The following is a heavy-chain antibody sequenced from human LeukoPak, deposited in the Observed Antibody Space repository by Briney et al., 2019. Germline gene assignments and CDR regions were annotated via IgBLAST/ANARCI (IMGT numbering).Heavy chain of an antibody. Sequence: PGGSLRLSCAASGFTFSSYAMSWVRQAPGKGLEWVSAISGSGGSTYYADSVKGRFTISRDNSKNTLYLQMSSLRAGDTAVYYCAKAVPYYYGSGSYYYDYWGQGTLVTVSS. J-gene: IGHJ4*02. CDR2: ISGSGGST. CDR1: GFTFSSYA. V-gene: IGHV3-23*01. CDR3: AKAVPYYYGSGSYYYDY. D-gene: IGHD3-10*01.